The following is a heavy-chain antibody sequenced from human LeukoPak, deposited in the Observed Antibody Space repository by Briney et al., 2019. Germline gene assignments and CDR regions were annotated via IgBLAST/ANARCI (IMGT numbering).Heavy chain of an antibody. J-gene: IGHJ4*02. V-gene: IGHV3-7*01. CDR2: IKQDGSEK. CDR1: GFIFSTYW. CDR3: ARDRNTDFWSGYYTNYCDY. D-gene: IGHD3-3*01. Sequence: PGGSLRLSCAASGFIFSTYWMNWVRQAPGKGLEWVATIKQDGSEKYYVDSVKGRFTISRDNAKNSLYLQMNSLRAEDTAVYYCARDRNTDFWSGYYTNYCDYWGQGTLVTVSS.